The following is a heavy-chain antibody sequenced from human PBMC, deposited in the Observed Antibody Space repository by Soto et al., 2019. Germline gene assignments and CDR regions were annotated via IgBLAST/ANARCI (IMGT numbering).Heavy chain of an antibody. D-gene: IGHD3-3*01. CDR3: ARDEMYYDFWSGYRHWFDP. CDR2: IYYSGST. Sequence: SETLSLTCTVSGGSISSGGYYWSWSRQQPGKGLEWIGYIYYSGSTYYNPSLKSRVTISVDTSKNQFSLKLSSVTAADTAVYYCARDEMYYDFWSGYRHWFDPWGQGTLVTVSS. J-gene: IGHJ5*02. CDR1: GGSISSGGYY. V-gene: IGHV4-31*03.